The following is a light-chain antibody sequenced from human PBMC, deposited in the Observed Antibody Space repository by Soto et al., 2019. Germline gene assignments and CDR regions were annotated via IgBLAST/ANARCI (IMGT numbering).Light chain of an antibody. V-gene: IGLV2-11*01. Sequence: QSALTQPRSVSGSPGQSVTFSCIGTSSDIGTYNFVSWYQQNPGKAPKLLIYDVTKRPSGVPDRFSGSKSGNTASLTISGLQSEDEADYYCSSYGGSSNLVFGGGTKVTVL. CDR2: DVT. CDR1: SSDIGTYNF. CDR3: SSYGGSSNLV. J-gene: IGLJ2*01.